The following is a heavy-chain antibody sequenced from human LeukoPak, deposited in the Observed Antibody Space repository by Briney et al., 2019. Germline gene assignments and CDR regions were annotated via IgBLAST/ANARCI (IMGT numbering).Heavy chain of an antibody. V-gene: IGHV2-70*01. D-gene: IGHD3-22*01. CDR2: IDWDDDK. J-gene: IGHJ4*02. Sequence: SGPTLVNPTQTLTLTCTSSGFSLSTSGMCVSWIRQPPGKALEWLALIDWDDDKYYSTSLKTRLTISKDTSKNQVVLTMTNMDPVDTATYYCARLTYYYDSSGYYTQYYFDYWGQGTLVTVSS. CDR3: ARLTYYYDSSGYYTQYYFDY. CDR1: GFSLSTSGMC.